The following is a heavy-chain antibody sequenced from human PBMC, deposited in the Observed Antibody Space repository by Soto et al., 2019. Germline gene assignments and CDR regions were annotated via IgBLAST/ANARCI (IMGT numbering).Heavy chain of an antibody. CDR2: INHSGST. J-gene: IGHJ5*02. Sequence: SETLSLTCAVYGGSFSGYYWSWIRPPPGKGLEWIGEINHSGSTNYNPSLKSRVTISVDTSKNQFSLKLSSVTAADTAVYYCARGQSPAFDPWGQGTLVTVSS. CDR3: ARGQSPAFDP. CDR1: GGSFSGYY. V-gene: IGHV4-34*01.